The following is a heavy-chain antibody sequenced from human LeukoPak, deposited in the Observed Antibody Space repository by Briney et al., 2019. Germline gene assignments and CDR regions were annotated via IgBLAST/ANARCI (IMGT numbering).Heavy chain of an antibody. D-gene: IGHD3-16*01. J-gene: IGHJ4*02. V-gene: IGHV1-2*02. Sequence: EASVKVSCEASGYTFTAYYMHWVRQAPGQGPEWMGWINPNSGATNYAQKFRGRVTMTRDTSISTAYMELSRLTSDDTAVFYCAREDYVSMGVDYWGQGTLVTVSS. CDR3: AREDYVSMGVDY. CDR2: INPNSGAT. CDR1: GYTFTAYY.